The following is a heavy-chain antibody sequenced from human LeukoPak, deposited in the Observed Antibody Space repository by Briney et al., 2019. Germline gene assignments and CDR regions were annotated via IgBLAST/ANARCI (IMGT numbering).Heavy chain of an antibody. CDR2: IYHSGST. CDR3: ARRIAVTGSFDF. CDR1: GYSLSSGYY. V-gene: IGHV4-38-2*02. Sequence: SETLSLTCSVSGYSLSSGYYWSWIRAPPGKGLEWIGSIYHSGSTYYNPPLKSRVTISKDRSKNQFYLKLSSVTATDTALYYCARRIAVTGSFDFWGQGTLVTVSS. D-gene: IGHD6-19*01. J-gene: IGHJ4*02.